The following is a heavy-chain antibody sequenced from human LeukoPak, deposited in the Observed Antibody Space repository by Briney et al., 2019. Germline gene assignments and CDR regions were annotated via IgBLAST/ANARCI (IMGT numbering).Heavy chain of an antibody. CDR2: INPSGGST. Sequence: ASVKVSCKASGYTFTGYYLHWVRQAPGQGLEWMGWINPSGGSTSYAQKFQGRVTMTRDMSTSTVYMELSSLRSEDTAVYYCARRSYDSSGRGTLFFDYWGQGTLVTVSS. D-gene: IGHD3-22*01. CDR3: ARRSYDSSGRGTLFFDY. J-gene: IGHJ4*02. CDR1: GYTFTGYY. V-gene: IGHV1-46*01.